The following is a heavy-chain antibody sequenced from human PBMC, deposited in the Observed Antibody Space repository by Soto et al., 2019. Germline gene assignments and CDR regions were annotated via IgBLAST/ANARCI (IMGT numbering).Heavy chain of an antibody. Sequence: GGSLRLSCAASGFTFSSYGMHWVRQAPGKGLEWVAVIWYDGSNKYYADSVKGRFTISRDNSKNTLYLQMNSLRAEDTAVYYCARDFTDYDILTGYYSFLDYWGQGTLVTVS. CDR3: ARDFTDYDILTGYYSFLDY. D-gene: IGHD3-9*01. J-gene: IGHJ4*02. CDR1: GFTFSSYG. V-gene: IGHV3-33*01. CDR2: IWYDGSNK.